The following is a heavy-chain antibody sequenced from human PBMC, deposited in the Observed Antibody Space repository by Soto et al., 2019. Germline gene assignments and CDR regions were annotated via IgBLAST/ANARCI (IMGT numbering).Heavy chain of an antibody. CDR3: ARSPMGATYFDY. J-gene: IGHJ4*02. D-gene: IGHD1-26*01. CDR1: GFTVSSNS. Sequence: EVQLVESGGGLIQPGGSLRLSCAASGFTVSSNSMSWVRQAPGKGLEWVSVIYSGGSTYYADSVKGRFTISRENSKYTLYLQMNSLRAADTAVYYCARSPMGATYFDYWGQGTLVTVSS. CDR2: IYSGGST. V-gene: IGHV3-53*01.